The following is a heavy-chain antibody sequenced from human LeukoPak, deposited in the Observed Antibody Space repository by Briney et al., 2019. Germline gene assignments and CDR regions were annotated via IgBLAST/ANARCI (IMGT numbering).Heavy chain of an antibody. D-gene: IGHD3-10*01. CDR3: ARYITMVRGVKYYFDY. J-gene: IGHJ4*02. CDR2: ISGSGGST. V-gene: IGHV3-23*01. CDR1: GFTFSSYA. Sequence: GGSLRLSCAASGFTFSSYAMSWVRQAPGKGLEWISAISGSGGSTYYVDSVKGRFTISRDNAKNSLYLQMNSLRAEDTAVYYCARYITMVRGVKYYFDYWGQGTLVTVSS.